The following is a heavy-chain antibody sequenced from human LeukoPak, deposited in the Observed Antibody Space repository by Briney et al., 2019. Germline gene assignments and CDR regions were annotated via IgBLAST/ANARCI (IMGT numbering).Heavy chain of an antibody. D-gene: IGHD5-12*01. V-gene: IGHV3-9*01. CDR2: ISWNSGSI. Sequence: PGGSLRLSCAASGFTFDDYAMHWVRQAPGKGLEWVSGISWNSGSIGYADSVKGRFTISRDNAENSLYLQMNSLRAEDTALYYCAKDTGRGYSDYFDYWGQGTLVTVSS. CDR1: GFTFDDYA. J-gene: IGHJ4*02. CDR3: AKDTGRGYSDYFDY.